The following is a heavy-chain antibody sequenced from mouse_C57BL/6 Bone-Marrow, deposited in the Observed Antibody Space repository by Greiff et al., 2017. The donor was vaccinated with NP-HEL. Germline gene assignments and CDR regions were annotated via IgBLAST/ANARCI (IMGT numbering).Heavy chain of an antibody. CDR1: GYTFTSYW. Sequence: QVQLQQPGAELVMPGASVKLSCKASGYTFTSYWMHWVKQRPGQGLEWIGEIDPSDSYTNYNQKFKGKSTLTVDKSSSTAYMQLSSLTSEDSAVYYCARGDYDVNYYAMDYWGQGTSVTVSS. CDR3: ARGDYDVNYYAMDY. V-gene: IGHV1-69*01. D-gene: IGHD2-4*01. J-gene: IGHJ4*01. CDR2: IDPSDSYT.